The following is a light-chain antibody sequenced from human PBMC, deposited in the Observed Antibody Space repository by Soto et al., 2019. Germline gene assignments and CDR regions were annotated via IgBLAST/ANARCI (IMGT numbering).Light chain of an antibody. CDR3: QRYGSSPLLT. Sequence: EIVLTQSPGTLSLSPGERATLSCRASQSVSSSYLAWYQQKPGQAPRLLIYGASSRATGIPDRFSGSGSGTDFTLTISRLEPEDFAADSCQRYGSSPLLTFGGGTKVEIK. J-gene: IGKJ4*01. CDR1: QSVSSSY. CDR2: GAS. V-gene: IGKV3-20*01.